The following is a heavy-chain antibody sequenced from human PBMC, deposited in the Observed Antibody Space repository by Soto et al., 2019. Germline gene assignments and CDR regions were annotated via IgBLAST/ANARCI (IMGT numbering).Heavy chain of an antibody. CDR3: ARGGSSSWTYWYFDL. Sequence: QVQLVQSGAEVKKPGSSVKVSCKASGGTFSSYAISWVRQAPGQGLEWMGGIIPIFGTANYAQKFQVRVTITADKSSSTADMVLSCLRCEYTAVYYCARGGSSSWTYWYFDLWGRGTLVTVSS. D-gene: IGHD6-13*01. V-gene: IGHV1-69*06. J-gene: IGHJ2*01. CDR2: IIPIFGTA. CDR1: GGTFSSYA.